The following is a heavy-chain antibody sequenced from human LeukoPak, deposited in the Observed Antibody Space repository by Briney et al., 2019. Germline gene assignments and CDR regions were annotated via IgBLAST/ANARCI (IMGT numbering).Heavy chain of an antibody. D-gene: IGHD6-13*01. CDR2: ISSSSSYI. J-gene: IGHJ1*01. CDR1: GFTFSSYS. CDR3: ARDLELAAAHEYFQH. Sequence: KTGGSLRLSCAASGFTFSSYSTNWVRQAPGKGLEWVSSISSSSSYIYYADSVKGRFTISRDNAKNSLYLQMNSLRAEDTAVYYCARDLELAAAHEYFQHWGQGTLVTVSS. V-gene: IGHV3-21*01.